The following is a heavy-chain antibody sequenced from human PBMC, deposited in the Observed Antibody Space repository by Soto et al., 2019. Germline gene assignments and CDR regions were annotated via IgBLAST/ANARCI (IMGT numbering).Heavy chain of an antibody. Sequence: LSLTCTVSGGSISSSSYYCGWIRQTPGKGLEWIGSIYYSGSTYYNPSLKSRVTISVDTSKNQFSLKLSSVTAADTAVYYCARQSAYSSSSSDYYYGMDVWGQGTTVTVSS. J-gene: IGHJ6*02. CDR1: GGSISSSSYY. CDR3: ARQSAYSSSSSDYYYGMDV. D-gene: IGHD6-6*01. CDR2: IYYSGST. V-gene: IGHV4-39*01.